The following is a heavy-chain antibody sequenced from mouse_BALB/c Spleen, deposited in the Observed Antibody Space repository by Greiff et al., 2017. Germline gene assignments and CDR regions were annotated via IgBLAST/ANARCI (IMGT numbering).Heavy chain of an antibody. CDR3: TRDPFAY. Sequence: EVKLMESGGGLVKPGGSLKLSCAASGFTFSSYTMSWVRQTPEKRLEWVATISSGGSYTYYPDSVKGRFTISSDNAKNTLYLQMSSLKSEDTAMYYCTRDPFAYWGQGTLVTVSA. J-gene: IGHJ3*01. CDR2: ISSGGSYT. CDR1: GFTFSSYT. V-gene: IGHV5-6-4*01.